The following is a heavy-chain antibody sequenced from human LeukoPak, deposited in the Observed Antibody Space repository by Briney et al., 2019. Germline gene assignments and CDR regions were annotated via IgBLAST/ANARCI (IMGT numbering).Heavy chain of an antibody. V-gene: IGHV4-34*01. J-gene: IGHJ4*02. CDR2: INHSGRT. Sequence: SETLSLTCAVYGGAFSGYYWSWIRQPPGKGLEWIGEINHSGRTNYNPSLKSRVTISVDTSKNQFSLKLSSVPAADTAVYYCARADYELLWFGELLFVLDYWGQGTLVTVSS. CDR1: GGAFSGYY. D-gene: IGHD3-10*01. CDR3: ARADYELLWFGELLFVLDY.